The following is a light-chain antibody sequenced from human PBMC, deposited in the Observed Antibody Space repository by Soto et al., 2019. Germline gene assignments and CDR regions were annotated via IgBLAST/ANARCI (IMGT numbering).Light chain of an antibody. CDR2: AAS. Sequence: IQVTQSPSSLSASVGDRVTITCRASQGIRDYLGWYQQKPGKAPTLLIYAASRLQSGVPSRFSGSGFGTDFTLTISVLQPEDFATYYCHQVNSYPHTLGQGTKLEIK. CDR3: HQVNSYPHT. J-gene: IGKJ2*01. V-gene: IGKV1-9*01. CDR1: QGIRDY.